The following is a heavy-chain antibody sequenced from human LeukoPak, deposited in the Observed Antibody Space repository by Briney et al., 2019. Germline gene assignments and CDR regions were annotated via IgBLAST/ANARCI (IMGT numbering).Heavy chain of an antibody. Sequence: PSETLSLTCTVSGGSISSGGYYWSWIRQHPGKGLEWIGYIYYSGSTYYNPSLKSRVTISVDTSKNQFSLMLSSVTAADTAVYYCARGYDSSAYYPFNYWGQGTLVTVS. CDR2: IYYSGST. CDR3: ARGYDSSAYYPFNY. J-gene: IGHJ4*02. V-gene: IGHV4-31*03. CDR1: GGSISSGGYY. D-gene: IGHD3-22*01.